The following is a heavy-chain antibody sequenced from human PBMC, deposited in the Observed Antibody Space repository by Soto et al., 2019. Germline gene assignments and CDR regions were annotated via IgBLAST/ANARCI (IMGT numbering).Heavy chain of an antibody. Sequence: QVQLVESGGGVVQPGRSLRLSCAASGFTFSSYGMHWVRQAPGKGLEWVAVISYDGSNKYYADSVKGRFTISRDNSKNTLYLQMNSLRAEDTAVYYCAKSWCSSTSCPVGGDYWDQGTLVTVSS. CDR3: AKSWCSSTSCPVGGDY. V-gene: IGHV3-30*18. J-gene: IGHJ4*02. CDR1: GFTFSSYG. CDR2: ISYDGSNK. D-gene: IGHD2-2*01.